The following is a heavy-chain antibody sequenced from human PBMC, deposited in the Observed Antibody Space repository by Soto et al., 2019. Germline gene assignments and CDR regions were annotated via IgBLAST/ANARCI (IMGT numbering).Heavy chain of an antibody. D-gene: IGHD6-19*01. J-gene: IGHJ5*02. CDR2: ISYDGSIK. CDR3: ARGQQWLDANWFDP. CDR1: GFTFSSYA. Sequence: PGGSLRLSCAASGFTFSSYAMHWVRQAPGKGLVWVAVISYDGSIKYYADSVKGRFTISRDNSKNTLYLQMNSLRAEDTAVYYCARGQQWLDANWFDPWGQGTLVTVSS. V-gene: IGHV3-30-3*01.